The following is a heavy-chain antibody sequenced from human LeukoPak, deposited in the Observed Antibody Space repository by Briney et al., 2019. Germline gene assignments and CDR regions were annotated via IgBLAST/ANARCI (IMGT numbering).Heavy chain of an antibody. CDR1: GYSFISYW. J-gene: IGHJ4*02. CDR3: ARRTSGWLYFDY. CDR2: IYPGDSNT. D-gene: IGHD6-19*01. Sequence: GESLKISCKGSGYSFISYWIGWVRQMPGKGLEWMGIIYPGDSNTKYSPSFQGQVTISADKSISTACLQWSSLKASDTAMYYCARRTSGWLYFDYWGQGTLVTVSS. V-gene: IGHV5-51*01.